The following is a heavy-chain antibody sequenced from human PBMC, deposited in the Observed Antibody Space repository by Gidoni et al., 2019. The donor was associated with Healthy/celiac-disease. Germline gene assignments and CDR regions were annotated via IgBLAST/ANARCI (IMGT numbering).Heavy chain of an antibody. CDR3: ARDGGSNTVWATRFDP. D-gene: IGHD4-17*01. CDR2: IYTSGST. CDR1: GGSISSGSYY. V-gene: IGHV4-61*02. J-gene: IGHJ5*02. Sequence: QVQLQESGPGLVKPSQTLSLTCTVSGGSISSGSYYWSWIRQPAGKGLEWIGRIYTSGSTNYNPSLKSRVTMSVDTSKNQFSLKLSSVTAADTAVYYCARDGGSNTVWATRFDPWGQGTLVTVSS.